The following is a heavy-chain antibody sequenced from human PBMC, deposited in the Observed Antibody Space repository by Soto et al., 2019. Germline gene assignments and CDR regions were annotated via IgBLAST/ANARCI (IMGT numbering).Heavy chain of an antibody. J-gene: IGHJ4*02. Sequence: GESLKISSKGSGYPFARSWVGWVRQMPGKGLEWMGILFPDDSDVRYGPSFQGRVTISADKSINTAYLQWSSLKASDSAIYYCARGGDYFDYWGQGTLVTVSS. CDR1: GYPFARSW. CDR3: ARGGDYFDY. V-gene: IGHV5-51*01. D-gene: IGHD3-16*01. CDR2: LFPDDSDV.